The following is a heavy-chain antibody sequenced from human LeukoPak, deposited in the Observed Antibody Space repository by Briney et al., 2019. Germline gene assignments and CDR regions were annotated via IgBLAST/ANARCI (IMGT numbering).Heavy chain of an antibody. Sequence: GGSLRLSCAASGFTFSSYSMNWVRQAPGKGLEWVSSISSSSSYIYYVDSVKGRFTISRDNAKNSLYLQMNSLRAEDTAVYYCARAMAVAVSFDYWGQGTLVTVSS. CDR2: ISSSSSYI. V-gene: IGHV3-21*01. J-gene: IGHJ4*02. CDR1: GFTFSSYS. D-gene: IGHD6-19*01. CDR3: ARAMAVAVSFDY.